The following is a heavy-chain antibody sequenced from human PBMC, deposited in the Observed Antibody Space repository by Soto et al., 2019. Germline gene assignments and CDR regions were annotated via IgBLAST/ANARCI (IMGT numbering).Heavy chain of an antibody. CDR1: GFTFSDYY. CDR3: AGEGSANAPYGAYDI. Sequence: GSLRLSCAAPGFTFSDYYMSWIRQAPGKGLEWVSYISSSSSYTNYADSVKGRFTISRDNAKNSLYLQMNSLRAEDTAVYFCAGEGSANAPYGAYDIWGQGTMVTVSS. D-gene: IGHD6-19*01. CDR2: ISSSSSYT. V-gene: IGHV3-11*05. J-gene: IGHJ3*02.